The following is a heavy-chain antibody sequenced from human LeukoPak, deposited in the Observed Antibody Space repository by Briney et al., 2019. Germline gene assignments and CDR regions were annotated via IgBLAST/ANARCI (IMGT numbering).Heavy chain of an antibody. CDR2: ISSNGGST. D-gene: IGHD1-26*01. V-gene: IGHV3-64*04. Sequence: GGSLRLSCSASGFTFSSYAMHWVRQAPGKGLEYVSAISSNGGSTYYADSVKGRFTISRDNAKNSLYLQMNSLRDEDTAVYYCASSGSYRFDYWGQGTLVTVSS. CDR3: ASSGSYRFDY. J-gene: IGHJ4*02. CDR1: GFTFSSYA.